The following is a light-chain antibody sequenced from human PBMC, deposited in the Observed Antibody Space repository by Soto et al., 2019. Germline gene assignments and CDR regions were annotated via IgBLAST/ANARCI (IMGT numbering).Light chain of an antibody. CDR2: EVS. CDR1: SSDVGGYNY. V-gene: IGLV2-8*01. Sequence: QSALTQPPSASGSPGQSVTIFCTGTSSDVGGYNYVSWYQQHPGKAPKLMIYEVSKRPSGVPDRFSGSKSGITASLTVSGLQAEDEADYYCSSYAGSNNWVFGGGTKVTVL. J-gene: IGLJ2*01. CDR3: SSYAGSNNWV.